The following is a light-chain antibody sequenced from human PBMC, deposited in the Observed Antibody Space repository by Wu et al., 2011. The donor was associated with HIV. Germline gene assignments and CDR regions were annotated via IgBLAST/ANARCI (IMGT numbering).Light chain of an antibody. CDR1: QSIGNY. CDR3: QHYGTSLYT. J-gene: IGKJ2*01. CDR2: GAS. Sequence: EIVMTQSPATQSVSPGERATLSCRASQSIGNYLAWYQQKPVQAPRLLIYGASSRATGIPDRFSGSGSGTDFTLTISRLEPEDFVVYYCQHYGTSLYTFGQGTKLEIK. V-gene: IGKV3-20*01.